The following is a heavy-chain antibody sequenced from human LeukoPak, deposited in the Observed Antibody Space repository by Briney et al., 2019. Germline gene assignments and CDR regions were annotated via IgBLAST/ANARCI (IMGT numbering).Heavy chain of an antibody. V-gene: IGHV3-7*04. J-gene: IGHJ4*02. CDR3: ARADNYGSILDY. CDR2: IDQDGSTE. D-gene: IGHD3-10*01. CDR1: GFTFSNYW. Sequence: GGSLRLSCAASGFTFSNYWMSWVRQSPGRGLEWVANIDQDGSTEYYVDSVGARFTVSRDNAKNSVYLQIDSLRAEDTAVYYCARADNYGSILDYWGRGTLVTVSS.